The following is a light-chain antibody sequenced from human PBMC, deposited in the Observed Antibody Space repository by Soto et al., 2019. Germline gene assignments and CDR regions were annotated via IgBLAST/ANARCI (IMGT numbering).Light chain of an antibody. CDR1: QSISSR. J-gene: IGKJ1*01. V-gene: IGKV1-5*01. CDR3: QQYNKYPGT. Sequence: DIQMTQSPSTLSASVGDRVTITCRASQSISSRLAWYQQKPGKAPKLLIYDASSLESGVPSRFSGSGSGTEFTLTISSLQPDDFATYYCQQYNKYPGTFGQGTKVEIK. CDR2: DAS.